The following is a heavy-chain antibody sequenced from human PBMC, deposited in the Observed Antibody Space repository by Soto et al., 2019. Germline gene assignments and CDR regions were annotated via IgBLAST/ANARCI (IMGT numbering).Heavy chain of an antibody. Sequence: QLQLQESGSGLVKPSQTLSLTCAVSGGSISSGGYSWSWIRQPPGKGLEWIGYIYHSGNTYYNPSLXSXXPRSVDRSKNQFSRKLSSVTAADTAVYYCARVPDRWGQGTLVTVSS. CDR2: IYHSGNT. CDR3: ARVPDR. CDR1: GGSISSGGYS. J-gene: IGHJ5*02. D-gene: IGHD2-2*01. V-gene: IGHV4-30-2*01.